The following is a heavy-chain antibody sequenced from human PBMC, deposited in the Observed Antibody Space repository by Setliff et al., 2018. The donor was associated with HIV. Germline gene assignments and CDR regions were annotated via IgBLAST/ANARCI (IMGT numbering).Heavy chain of an antibody. Sequence: GGSLRLSCAASGFTFNSYWMHWVRQAPGKGLMWVSHINNDATITHYANSVKGRFTISRDNAKNTVYLQMNSLRAEDTAVYYCATIWMRGAYFDYWGQGTLVTVSS. CDR3: ATIWMRGAYFDY. J-gene: IGHJ4*02. CDR2: INNDATIT. D-gene: IGHD3-3*01. V-gene: IGHV3-74*01. CDR1: GFTFNSYW.